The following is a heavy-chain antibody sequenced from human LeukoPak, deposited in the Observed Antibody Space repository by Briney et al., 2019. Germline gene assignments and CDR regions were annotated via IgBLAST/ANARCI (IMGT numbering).Heavy chain of an antibody. CDR2: INSDGSST. Sequence: GSLRLSCAASGFTFSSYWMHWVRQAPGKGLVWVSRINSDGSSTNYADSVKGRFTISRGNAENTLYLQMNSLRAEDTAVYYCARKAAGLTFDYWGQGTLVTVSS. CDR3: ARKAAGLTFDY. D-gene: IGHD6-13*01. V-gene: IGHV3-74*01. CDR1: GFTFSSYW. J-gene: IGHJ4*02.